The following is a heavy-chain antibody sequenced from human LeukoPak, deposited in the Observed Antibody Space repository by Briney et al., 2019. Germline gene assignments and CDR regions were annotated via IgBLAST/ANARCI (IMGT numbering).Heavy chain of an antibody. V-gene: IGHV4-39*07. CDR3: AREEGGAFDI. Sequence: SETLSLTCTVSGGSISSSSYYWGWIRQPPGKGLEWIGSIYYSGSTYYNPSLKSQVTISVDTSKNQFSLKLSSVTAADTAVYYCAREEGGAFDIWGQGTMVTVSS. CDR2: IYYSGST. J-gene: IGHJ3*02. D-gene: IGHD3-16*01. CDR1: GGSISSSSYY.